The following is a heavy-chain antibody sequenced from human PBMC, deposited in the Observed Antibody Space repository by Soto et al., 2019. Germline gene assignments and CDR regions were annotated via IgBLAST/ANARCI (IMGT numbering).Heavy chain of an antibody. J-gene: IGHJ6*02. CDR3: ATPVRTIFGVVRYGMDV. V-gene: IGHV1-24*01. CDR1: GYTLTELS. D-gene: IGHD3-3*01. CDR2: FDPEDGET. Sequence: ASVKVSCKVSGYTLTELSMHWVRQAPGKGLEWMGGFDPEDGETIYAQKSQGRVTMTEDTSTDTAYMELSSLRSEDTAVYYCATPVRTIFGVVRYGMDVWGQGTTVTVSS.